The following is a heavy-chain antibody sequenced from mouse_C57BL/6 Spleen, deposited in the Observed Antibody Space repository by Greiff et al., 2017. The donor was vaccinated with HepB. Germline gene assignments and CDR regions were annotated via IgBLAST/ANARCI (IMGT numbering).Heavy chain of an antibody. J-gene: IGHJ4*01. V-gene: IGHV1-42*01. Sequence: VQLQQSGPELVKPGASVKISCKASGYSFTGYYMNWVKQSPEKSLEWIGEINPSTGGTTYNQKFKAKATLTVDKSSSTAYMQLNSLTSEDSAVYYCARGGYYAMDYWGQGTSVTVSS. CDR2: INPSTGGT. CDR1: GYSFTGYY. CDR3: ARGGYYAMDY.